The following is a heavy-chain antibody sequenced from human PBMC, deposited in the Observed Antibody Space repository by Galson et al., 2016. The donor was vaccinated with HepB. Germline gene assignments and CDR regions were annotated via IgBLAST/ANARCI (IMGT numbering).Heavy chain of an antibody. CDR3: ATDASVASGWYVW. Sequence: SVKVSCKASGGTLRNHAFSWVRQAPGQGLEWMGGIVPDFGRPNYAQKFQGRVTVTADESTRTVYMELSSLRSDDTAVYYCATDASVASGWYVWWGQGTVVTVSS. V-gene: IGHV1-69*13. CDR2: IVPDFGRP. J-gene: IGHJ1*01. CDR1: GGTLRNHA. D-gene: IGHD6-19*01.